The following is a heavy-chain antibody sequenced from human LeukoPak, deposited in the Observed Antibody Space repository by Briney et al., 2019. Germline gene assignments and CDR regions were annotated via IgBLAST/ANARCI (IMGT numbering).Heavy chain of an antibody. D-gene: IGHD2-21*01. Sequence: GGSLRLSCAASGFTFSSYAMSWVRQAPGKGLEWVSAISGSGGSTYYADSVKGRFTISRDNSKNTLYLQMNSLRAEDTAVYYCAKDSRCGGDCYPEYFQHWGQGTLVTVSS. CDR2: ISGSGGST. V-gene: IGHV3-23*01. CDR1: GFTFSSYA. J-gene: IGHJ1*01. CDR3: AKDSRCGGDCYPEYFQH.